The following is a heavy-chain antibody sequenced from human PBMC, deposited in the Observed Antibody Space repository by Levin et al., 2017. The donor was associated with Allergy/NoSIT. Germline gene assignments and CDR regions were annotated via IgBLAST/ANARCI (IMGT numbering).Heavy chain of an antibody. CDR3: ARDDPPNYYDSSGYYSAFDY. D-gene: IGHD3-22*01. Sequence: GGSLRLSCAASGFTFSSYAMHWVRQAPGKGLEWVAVISYDGSNKYYADSVKGRFTISRDNSKNTLYLQMNSLRAEDTAVYYCARDDPPNYYDSSGYYSAFDYWGQGTLVTVSS. CDR2: ISYDGSNK. J-gene: IGHJ4*02. V-gene: IGHV3-30-3*01. CDR1: GFTFSSYA.